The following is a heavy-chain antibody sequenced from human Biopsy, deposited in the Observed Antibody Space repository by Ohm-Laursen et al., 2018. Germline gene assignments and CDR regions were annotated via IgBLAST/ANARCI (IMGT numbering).Heavy chain of an antibody. D-gene: IGHD2-2*02. CDR1: GFTFNTYG. Sequence: SLRLSCSASGFTFNTYGMHWVRQAPGKGLEWVSHIDVLDYNTYYVDSVRGRFTISRDNSKEMVYLQINSLRADDTAVYYCVRGWGGYNFDSWGPGTLATVSS. V-gene: IGHV3-23*01. CDR2: IDVLDYNT. J-gene: IGHJ4*01. CDR3: VRGWGGYNFDS.